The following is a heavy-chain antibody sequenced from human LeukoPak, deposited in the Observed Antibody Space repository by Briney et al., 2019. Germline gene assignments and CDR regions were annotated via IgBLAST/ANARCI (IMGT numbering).Heavy chain of an antibody. Sequence: PSETLSLTCVVYGGSFSGNYWSWIRQPPGKGLEWIGEINNSGSTNYNPSLKSRVTISVDTSKNQFSLKLSSVTAADTAVYYCARGYNRGSYYSYWGQGTLVTVSS. CDR2: INNSGST. V-gene: IGHV4-34*01. CDR1: GGSFSGNY. D-gene: IGHD1-26*01. CDR3: ARGYNRGSYYSY. J-gene: IGHJ4*02.